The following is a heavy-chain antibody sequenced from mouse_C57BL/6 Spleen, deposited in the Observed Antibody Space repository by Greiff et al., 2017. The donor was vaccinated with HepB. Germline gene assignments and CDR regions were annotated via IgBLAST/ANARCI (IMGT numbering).Heavy chain of an antibody. CDR1: GYTFTSYW. CDR2: MYAGSGST. V-gene: IGHV1-55*01. D-gene: IGHD1-1*01. Sequence: QVQLKQPGAELVKPGATVKMSCKASGYTFTSYWITWVKQRPGQGLEWIGDMYAGSGSTNYNEEFKSKATLTVDTSSSTAYMKLSSLTSEDSAVYYCARETTVALDYWGQGTTLTVSS. CDR3: ARETTVALDY. J-gene: IGHJ2*01.